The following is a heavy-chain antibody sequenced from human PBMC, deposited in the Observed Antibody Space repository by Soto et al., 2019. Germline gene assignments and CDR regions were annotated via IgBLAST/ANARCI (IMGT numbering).Heavy chain of an antibody. Sequence: QLQLQESGPGLVKPSETLSLTCTVSGDSVTISDYYWGWIRQPPGKGLEWIGSIHYSGSTYYNPSLKSRVTISRDTSNRQFSLKLTSVTAADAAVYYCAAHDSGGYYAEYWGQGTLVTVSA. CDR3: AAHDSGGYYAEY. V-gene: IGHV4-39*01. D-gene: IGHD3-22*01. CDR2: IHYSGST. CDR1: GDSVTISDYY. J-gene: IGHJ4*01.